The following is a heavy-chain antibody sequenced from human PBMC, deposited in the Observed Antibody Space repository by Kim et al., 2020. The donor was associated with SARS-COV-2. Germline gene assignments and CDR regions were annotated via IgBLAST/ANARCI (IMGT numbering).Heavy chain of an antibody. CDR2: ISYDGSNK. V-gene: IGHV3-30*04. CDR3: ARDANRGYSYGWTYYYYG. D-gene: IGHD5-18*01. J-gene: IGHJ6*01. CDR1: GFTFSRYA. Sequence: GGSLRLSCAASGFTFSRYAMYWVRQAPGKGLEWVAVISYDGSNKNHADSVKGRCTISRDNSKNTLYLQMNSLRAEDTAVYYCARDANRGYSYGWTYYYYG.